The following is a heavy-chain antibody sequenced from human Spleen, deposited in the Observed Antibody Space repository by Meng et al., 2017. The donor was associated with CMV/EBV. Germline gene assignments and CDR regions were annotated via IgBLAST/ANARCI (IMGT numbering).Heavy chain of an antibody. D-gene: IGHD4-17*01. Sequence: GSLRLSCTVSGGSVSSNSYYWAWIRQPPGKGLEWIGSIYYSGSTYYNPSLKSRVTISVDTSKTQFSLRLSSVTAADTAMYFCARTRLRYYYYAMDVWGQGTTVTVSS. J-gene: IGHJ6*02. CDR1: GGSVSSNSYY. CDR2: IYYSGST. CDR3: ARTRLRYYYYAMDV. V-gene: IGHV4-39*07.